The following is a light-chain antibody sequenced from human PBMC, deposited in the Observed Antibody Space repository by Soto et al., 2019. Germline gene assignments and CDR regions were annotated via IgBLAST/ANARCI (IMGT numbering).Light chain of an antibody. CDR1: QSVSSY. Sequence: EIVLTQSPATLSLSPGERATLSCRASQSVSSYLAWCQQKPGQAPRLLIYDASNRATGIPARFSGSWSGTDFTLTISSLEPEDFAVYYCQQRSNWPPITFGQGTRLEI. CDR2: DAS. V-gene: IGKV3-11*01. J-gene: IGKJ5*01. CDR3: QQRSNWPPIT.